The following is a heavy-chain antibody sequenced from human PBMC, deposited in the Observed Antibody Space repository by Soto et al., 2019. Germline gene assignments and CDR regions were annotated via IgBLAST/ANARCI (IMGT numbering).Heavy chain of an antibody. J-gene: IGHJ3*02. Sequence: SETLSLTCAVYGGSFSGYYWSWIRQPPGKGLEWIGEINHSGSTNYNPSPKSRVTISVDTSKNQFSLKLSSADTAVYYCARTTATLHAFDIWGQGTLVTVSS. V-gene: IGHV4-34*01. CDR2: INHSGST. CDR1: GGSFSGYY. CDR3: ARTTATLHAFDI.